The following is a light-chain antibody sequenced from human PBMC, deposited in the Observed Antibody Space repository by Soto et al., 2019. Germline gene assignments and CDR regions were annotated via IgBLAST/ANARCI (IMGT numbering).Light chain of an antibody. J-gene: IGKJ1*01. V-gene: IGKV1-5*01. CDR2: DGS. CDR1: RSVGNR. Sequence: DIQMTQSPSTLSASVGDRVIITCRASRSVGNRLAWYQQKPGKAPKVLIFDGSTLRSGVPSRFSGSGSGTAFSLTISSLQPDDVATYYCQQCSTDPVTFGQGTKVEVK. CDR3: QQCSTDPVT.